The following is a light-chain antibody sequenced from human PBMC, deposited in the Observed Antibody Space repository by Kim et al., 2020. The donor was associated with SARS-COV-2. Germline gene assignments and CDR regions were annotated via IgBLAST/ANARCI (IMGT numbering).Light chain of an antibody. J-gene: IGKJ2*01. CDR3: QQYSHWPPYI. Sequence: EIVMTQSPATLSVSPGERVTLSCRASQSVDSNLAWYQQKPGQAPRLLIYGASTRATDIPARFSGSGSGTEFTLIISSLQSEDFAVYYCQQYSHWPPYIFGQGTKVDIK. V-gene: IGKV3-15*01. CDR1: QSVDSN. CDR2: GAS.